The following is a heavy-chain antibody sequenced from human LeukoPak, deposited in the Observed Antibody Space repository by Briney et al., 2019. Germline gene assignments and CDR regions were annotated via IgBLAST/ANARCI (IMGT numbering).Heavy chain of an antibody. V-gene: IGHV4-59*08. Sequence: SETLSLTCTVSGGSISSYYWSWIRQPPGKGLEWIGYIYYSGGTNYNPSLKSRVTISVDTSKNQLSLKLSSVTAADTAVYYCARPRSSGWYGAFDIWGQGTMVTVSS. CDR2: IYYSGGT. J-gene: IGHJ3*02. CDR3: ARPRSSGWYGAFDI. D-gene: IGHD6-19*01. CDR1: GGSISSYY.